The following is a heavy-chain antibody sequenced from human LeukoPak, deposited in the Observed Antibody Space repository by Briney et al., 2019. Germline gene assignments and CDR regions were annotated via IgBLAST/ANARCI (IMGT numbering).Heavy chain of an antibody. D-gene: IGHD3-22*01. CDR3: ARGFHRFYYDSSDYYTAFDI. V-gene: IGHV3-30*04. Sequence: GGSLRLSCAASGFIFSNHAMHWVRQAPGKGLEWVAVMSYDGGNQNYADSVTGRFTISRDNSKNSLYLQMNSLRAEDTAVYYCARGFHRFYYDSSDYYTAFDIWGQGTMVTVSS. CDR2: MSYDGGNQ. CDR1: GFIFSNHA. J-gene: IGHJ3*02.